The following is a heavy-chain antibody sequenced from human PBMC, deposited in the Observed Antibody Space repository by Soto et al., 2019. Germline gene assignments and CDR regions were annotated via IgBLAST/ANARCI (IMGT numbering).Heavy chain of an antibody. D-gene: IGHD3-3*01. Sequence: GGSLRLSCAASGFTFSSYSMNWVRQAPGKGLEWVSSISSSSSYIYYADSVKGRFTISRDNAKNSLYLQMNSLRAEDTAVYYCARDARNDLYYFWFDSWGQGTPVTVSS. J-gene: IGHJ5*01. CDR2: ISSSSSYI. V-gene: IGHV3-21*01. CDR1: GFTFSSYS. CDR3: ARDARNDLYYFWFDS.